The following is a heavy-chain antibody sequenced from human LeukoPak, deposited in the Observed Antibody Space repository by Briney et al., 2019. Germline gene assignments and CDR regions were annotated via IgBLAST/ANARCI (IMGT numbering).Heavy chain of an antibody. CDR3: ARDRFSSSSGPDY. Sequence: SVKVSFKASGGTFSSYAISWVRQAPGQGLEWMGRIIPILGIANYAQKFQGRATITADKSTSTAYMELSSLRSEDTAVYYCARDRFSSSSGPDYWGQGTLVTVSS. D-gene: IGHD6-6*01. J-gene: IGHJ4*02. V-gene: IGHV1-69*04. CDR2: IIPILGIA. CDR1: GGTFSSYA.